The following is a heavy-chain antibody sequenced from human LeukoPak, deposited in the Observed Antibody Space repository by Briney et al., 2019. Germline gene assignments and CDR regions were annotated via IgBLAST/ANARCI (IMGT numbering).Heavy chain of an antibody. D-gene: IGHD1-26*01. Sequence: GGSLRLSCAASGFTFSNYGMHWVRQAPGKGLEWVAVIWYDGSNKYYADSVKGRFTISRDNSKNTVYLQMNSLRAEDTAIYYCGMVVGTIDYWGQGTLVTVSS. J-gene: IGHJ4*02. CDR3: GMVVGTIDY. V-gene: IGHV3-33*01. CDR2: IWYDGSNK. CDR1: GFTFSNYG.